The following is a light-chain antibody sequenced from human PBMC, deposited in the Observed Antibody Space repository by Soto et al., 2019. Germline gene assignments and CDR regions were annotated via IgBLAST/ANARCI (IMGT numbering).Light chain of an antibody. J-gene: IGKJ2*03. CDR2: GVS. Sequence: TILTQSPGTLSLSPGERATLFCRASPSISSSYLAWYQQKPGQAPSHLIDGVSRRATGIPDRFSGSGSGTDFTLTISRLEPEDCAGYYCQQYGGSPLYRFGQGTKVDIK. CDR1: PSISSSY. V-gene: IGKV3-20*01. CDR3: QQYGGSPLYR.